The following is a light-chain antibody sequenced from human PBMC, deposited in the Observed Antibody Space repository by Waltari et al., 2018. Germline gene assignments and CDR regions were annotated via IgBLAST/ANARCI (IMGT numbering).Light chain of an antibody. J-gene: IGKJ1*01. CDR3: QQNNVFPWT. V-gene: IGKV1-5*03. CDR2: KAS. CDR1: QSSSIW. Sequence: DIQMTQSPSTLSAFVVDRVTIPCRASQSSSIWLAWYQQKPGKAPKLLIYKASRLESGVPSMFSGSGSGTEFTLAISSLQPDDFATYYGQQNNVFPWTFGQWTKVEMK.